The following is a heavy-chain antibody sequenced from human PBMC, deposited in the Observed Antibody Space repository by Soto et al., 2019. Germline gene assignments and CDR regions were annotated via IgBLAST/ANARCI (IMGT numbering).Heavy chain of an antibody. CDR2: ISSSSSTI. V-gene: IGHV3-48*01. Sequence: EVQLVESGGGLVQPGGSLRLSCAASGFTFSSYSMNWVRQAPGKGLEWVSYISSSSSTIYYADSVKGRFTISRDNAKNALYRQMNSLRAEDTAVDYCARDDRGQRGWIKFDYWGQGTLVTVSS. CDR1: GFTFSSYS. D-gene: IGHD3-22*01. CDR3: ARDDRGQRGWIKFDY. J-gene: IGHJ4*02.